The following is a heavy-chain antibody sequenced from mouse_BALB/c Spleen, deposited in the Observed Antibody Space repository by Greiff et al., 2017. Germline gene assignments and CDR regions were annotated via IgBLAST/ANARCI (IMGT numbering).Heavy chain of an antibody. Sequence: QVQLQQPGAELVRPGASVKLSCKASGYTFTSYWMHWVKQRPGQGLEWIGAIDTSDSYTSYNQKFKGKATLTVDESSSTAYMQLSSLTSEDSAVYYCARQCQGDYFDYWGQGTTLTVSS. D-gene: IGHD6-1*01. J-gene: IGHJ2*01. V-gene: IGHV1-69*02. CDR3: ARQCQGDYFDY. CDR1: GYTFTSYW. CDR2: IDTSDSYT.